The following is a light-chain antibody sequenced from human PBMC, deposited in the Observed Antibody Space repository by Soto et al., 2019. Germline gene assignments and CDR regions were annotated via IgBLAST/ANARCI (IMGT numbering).Light chain of an antibody. J-gene: IGKJ2*01. CDR3: QRYGGSYT. CDR2: GAS. CDR1: QSVSGRY. V-gene: IGKV3-20*01. Sequence: EVVLTQSPGTLSLSPGERATLSCRASQSVSGRYLAWYQQKPGQAPRLLIYGASNRATGIPDRFSGSGSGTDFTLTISRLEPEDFAVYYCQRYGGSYTFGQGTKLEIK.